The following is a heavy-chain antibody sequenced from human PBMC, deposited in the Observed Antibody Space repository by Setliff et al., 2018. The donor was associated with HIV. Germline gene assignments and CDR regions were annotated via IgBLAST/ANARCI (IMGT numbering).Heavy chain of an antibody. V-gene: IGHV4-39*07. CDR2: IYYSGNT. CDR3: ARDRGILSNWLYYFDS. Sequence: KASETLSLTCTVSGGSISSRSYYWGWIRQPPGKGLEWIGSIYYSGNTYYNPSLKSRVTISVDTSKNQFSLNLNSVTAADTALYYCARDRGILSNWLYYFDSWGQGTLVTVSS. J-gene: IGHJ4*02. D-gene: IGHD6-13*01. CDR1: GGSISSRSYY.